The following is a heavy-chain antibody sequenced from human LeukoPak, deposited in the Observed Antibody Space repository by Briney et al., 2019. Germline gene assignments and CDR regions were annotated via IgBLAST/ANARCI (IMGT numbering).Heavy chain of an antibody. CDR2: IYPVDSDA. CDR3: ARQMGGYDFSAPDY. D-gene: IGHD5-12*01. Sequence: GESLKISCKASGYSFSNHWIGWVRQMPGKGLEYMGIIYPVDSDARYSPSFRGQVTMSADMSINTAYLQWSSLKASDTAMYYCARQMGGYDFSAPDYWGQGTLVTVSS. CDR1: GYSFSNHW. J-gene: IGHJ4*02. V-gene: IGHV5-51*01.